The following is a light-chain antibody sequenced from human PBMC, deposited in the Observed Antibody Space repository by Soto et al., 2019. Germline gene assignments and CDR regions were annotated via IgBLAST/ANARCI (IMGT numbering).Light chain of an antibody. CDR2: DVN. J-gene: IGLJ1*01. V-gene: IGLV2-14*03. Sequence: QSALTQPASVSGSPGQSLTISCTGTSSDVGGYNYVSWYQHHPGKAPKLMIYDVNNRPSGVSNRFFGSESGNTASLTISGLQAEDEADYYCSSYSSSSLYVFGTATKLTVL. CDR3: SSYSSSSLYV. CDR1: SSDVGGYNY.